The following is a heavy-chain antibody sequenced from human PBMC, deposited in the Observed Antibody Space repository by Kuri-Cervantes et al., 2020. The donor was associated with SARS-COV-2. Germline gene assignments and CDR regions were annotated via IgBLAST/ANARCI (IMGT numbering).Heavy chain of an antibody. D-gene: IGHD3-10*01. CDR2: IYYSGST. Sequence: SETLSLTCTVSGGSISSYYWSWIRQPPGKGLEWIGYIYYSGSTNYNHSLKSRVTISVDTSKNQFSLKLSSVTAADTAVDYCARSVLLWFGEEQDAFDIWGQGTMVTVSS. V-gene: IGHV4-59*12. J-gene: IGHJ3*02. CDR1: GGSISSYY. CDR3: ARSVLLWFGEEQDAFDI.